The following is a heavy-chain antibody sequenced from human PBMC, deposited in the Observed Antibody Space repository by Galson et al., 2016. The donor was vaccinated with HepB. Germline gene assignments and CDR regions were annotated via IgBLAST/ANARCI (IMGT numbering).Heavy chain of an antibody. J-gene: IGHJ4*02. Sequence: LRLSCAASGFIFRRTGIHWVRQAPGKGLEWVAVIWYDGVNTYYADSVKGRFTISRDNSKNTLYLQMNSLRAEDTAVYYCARQAFTNWNPFDYWGQGTLVTVSS. CDR3: ARQAFTNWNPFDY. CDR2: IWYDGVNT. CDR1: GFIFRRTG. D-gene: IGHD1-1*01. V-gene: IGHV3-33*08.